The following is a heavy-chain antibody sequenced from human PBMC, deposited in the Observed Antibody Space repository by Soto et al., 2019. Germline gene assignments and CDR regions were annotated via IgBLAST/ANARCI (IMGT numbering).Heavy chain of an antibody. D-gene: IGHD3-22*01. Sequence: EVQLVESGGGLVQPGGSLRLSCAASGFTFSSYWMHWVRQAPGKGLVWVSRINSDGSSTSYADSVKGRFTISRDNAKNTLYLQMNSLRAEDTAGYYCAIRASYYDSSGYFDYWGQGTLVTVSS. CDR2: INSDGSST. CDR3: AIRASYYDSSGYFDY. V-gene: IGHV3-74*01. CDR1: GFTFSSYW. J-gene: IGHJ4*02.